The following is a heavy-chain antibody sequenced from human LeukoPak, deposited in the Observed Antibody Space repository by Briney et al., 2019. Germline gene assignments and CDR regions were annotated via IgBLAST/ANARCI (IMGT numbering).Heavy chain of an antibody. V-gene: IGHV1-18*01. D-gene: IGHD3-10*01. J-gene: IGHJ4*02. CDR2: IATYNGNS. CDR3: ARDAPGLVRGVAQSDY. CDR1: GYTFSSYG. Sequence: ASVKVSCKASGYTFSSYGISWVRQAPGQGLEWMGWIATYNGNSKYAQKLQGRVTMTTDTSTTTAYMELTSLRSDDTAVYYCARDAPGLVRGVAQSDYWGQGTLVTVSS.